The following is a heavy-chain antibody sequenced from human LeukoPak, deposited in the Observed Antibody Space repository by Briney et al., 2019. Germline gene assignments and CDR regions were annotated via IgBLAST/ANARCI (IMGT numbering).Heavy chain of an antibody. CDR2: ISWNSGSI. Sequence: GRSLRLSCAGSGFTFDDYAMHWVRQAPGKGLEWVSGISWNSGSIGYADSVKGRFTISRDNAKNSLYLQMNSLRAEDTALYYCAKGKSYYYDSSGYYLVYWGQGTLVTVSS. CDR1: GFTFDDYA. CDR3: AKGKSYYYDSSGYYLVY. D-gene: IGHD3-22*01. J-gene: IGHJ4*02. V-gene: IGHV3-9*01.